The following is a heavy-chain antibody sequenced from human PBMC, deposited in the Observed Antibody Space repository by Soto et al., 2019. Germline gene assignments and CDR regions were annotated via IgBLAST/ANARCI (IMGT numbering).Heavy chain of an antibody. V-gene: IGHV3-7*01. J-gene: IGHJ5*02. CDR2: IKQDGSEK. CDR1: GFTFSSYW. CDR3: ARDARTWFGEQNWFDP. Sequence: EVQLVESGGGLVQPGGSLRLSCAASGFTFSSYWMSWVRQAPGKGLEWVANIKQDGSEKYYVDSVKGRFTISRDNAKNSLYLQMNSLRAEDTAVYYCARDARTWFGEQNWFDPWGQGTLVTVSS. D-gene: IGHD3-10*01.